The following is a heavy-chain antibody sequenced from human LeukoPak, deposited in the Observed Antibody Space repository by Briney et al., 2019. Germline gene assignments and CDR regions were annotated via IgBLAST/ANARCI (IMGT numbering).Heavy chain of an antibody. CDR3: TRGGYYEPIDS. CDR1: GGSISTYY. V-gene: IGHV4-59*01. CDR2: IYNSGST. J-gene: IGHJ4*02. D-gene: IGHD3-22*01. Sequence: SETLSLTCSVSGGSISTYYWSWIRQTPGKGLEQIGYIYNSGSTNYNPSLEGRVTMSIDTSKNQFSLKLSSVTAADTAVYYCTRGGYYEPIDSWGQGTLVTVSS.